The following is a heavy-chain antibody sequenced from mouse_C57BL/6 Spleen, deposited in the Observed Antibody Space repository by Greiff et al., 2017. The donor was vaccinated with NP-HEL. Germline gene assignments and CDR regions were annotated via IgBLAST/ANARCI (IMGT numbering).Heavy chain of an antibody. D-gene: IGHD1-1*01. CDR2: IYPSDSET. CDR1: GYTFTSYW. Sequence: QVQLQQSGAELVRPGSSVKLSCKASGYTFTSYWMDWVKQRPGQGLEWIGNIYPSDSETHYNHKFKDKATLTVDKSSSTAYMQLSSLTSEDSAVYYCARITTVVATRSFDYWGQGTTLTVSS. V-gene: IGHV1-61*01. J-gene: IGHJ2*01. CDR3: ARITTVVATRSFDY.